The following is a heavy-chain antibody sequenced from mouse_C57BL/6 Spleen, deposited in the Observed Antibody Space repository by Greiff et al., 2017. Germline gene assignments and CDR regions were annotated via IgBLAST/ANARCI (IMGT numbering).Heavy chain of an antibody. CDR1: GFSLTSYG. CDR3: AAPSQPFAY. CDR2: IWGDGST. J-gene: IGHJ3*01. V-gene: IGHV2-3*01. Sequence: VHLVESGPGLVAPSQSLSITCTVSGFSLTSYGVSWVRQPSGKGLEWLGVIWGDGSTNYHSALISRLSISKDNSKCQVFLKLNSLQTDDTATYYCAAPSQPFAYWGQGTLVTVSA. D-gene: IGHD6-1*01.